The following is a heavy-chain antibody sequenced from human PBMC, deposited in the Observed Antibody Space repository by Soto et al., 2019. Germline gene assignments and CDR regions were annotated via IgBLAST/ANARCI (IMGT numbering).Heavy chain of an antibody. CDR3: ARATTMVAGSLDY. CDR2: ISYDGSNK. CDR1: GFTFSSYA. V-gene: IGHV3-30-3*01. J-gene: IGHJ4*02. Sequence: PVGSLRVSCAASGFTFSSYAMHWVRQAPGKGLEWVAVISYDGSNKYYADSVKGRFTISRDNSKNTLYLQMNSLRAEDTAVYYCARATTMVAGSLDYWGQGTLVTVSS. D-gene: IGHD5-18*01.